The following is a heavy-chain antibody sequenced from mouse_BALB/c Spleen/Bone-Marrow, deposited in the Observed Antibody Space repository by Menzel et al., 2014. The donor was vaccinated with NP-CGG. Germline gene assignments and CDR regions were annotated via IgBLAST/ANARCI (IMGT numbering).Heavy chain of an antibody. J-gene: IGHJ2*01. D-gene: IGHD1-1*01. CDR3: ARPTTVVATGGSFDY. V-gene: IGHV5-6*02. CDR1: GFTFSSYG. CDR2: ISSGGSYT. Sequence: DVMLVESGGDLVKPGGSLKLSCAASGFTFSSYGMSWVRQTPDKRLEWVATISSGGSYTYYPDSVKGQFTISRDNAKNTLYLQMSSLKSEDTAMYYCARPTTVVATGGSFDYWGQGTTLTVSS.